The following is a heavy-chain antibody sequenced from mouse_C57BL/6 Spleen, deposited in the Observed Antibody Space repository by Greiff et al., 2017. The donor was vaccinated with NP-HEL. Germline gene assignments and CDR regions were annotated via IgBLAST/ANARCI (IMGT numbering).Heavy chain of an antibody. CDR3: ARGGLRRRVYFDY. CDR1: GYTFTSYW. D-gene: IGHD2-4*01. Sequence: VQLQQPGAELVRPGSSVKLSCKASGYTFTSYWMDWVKQRPGQGLEWIGNIYPSDSETHYNQKFKDKATLTVDKSSSTAYMQLSSLTSEDSAVYYCARGGLRRRVYFDYWGQGTTLTVSS. CDR2: IYPSDSET. J-gene: IGHJ2*01. V-gene: IGHV1-61*01.